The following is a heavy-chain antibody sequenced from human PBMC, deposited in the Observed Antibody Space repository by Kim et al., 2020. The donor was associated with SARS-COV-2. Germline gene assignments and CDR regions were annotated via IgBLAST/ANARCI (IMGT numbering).Heavy chain of an antibody. V-gene: IGHV7-4-1*02. J-gene: IGHJ3*02. D-gene: IGHD2-2*01. CDR1: GYTFTSYA. CDR2: INTNTGNP. CDR3: ARVWPIYCSSTSCYQNDAFET. Sequence: ASVQVSCKASGYTFTSYAMNWVRQAPGQGLEWMGWINTNTGNPTYAQGFTGRFVFSLDTSVSTAYLQISSLKAEDTAVYYCARVWPIYCSSTSCYQNDAFETWGQGTMVTVSS.